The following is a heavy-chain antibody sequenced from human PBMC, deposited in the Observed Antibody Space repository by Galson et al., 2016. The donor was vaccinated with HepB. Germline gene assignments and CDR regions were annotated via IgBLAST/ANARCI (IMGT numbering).Heavy chain of an antibody. Sequence: SETLSLTCAVYGGSFSGYYWSWIRQPPGKGLEWIGEINHSGSTNYNPSLKSRVTISVDTSKNQFSLKLSSVTAADTAVYYCARSRGYSRWYYFDYWGQGTLVTVSS. CDR2: INHSGST. CDR3: ARSRGYSRWYYFDY. D-gene: IGHD5-18*01. J-gene: IGHJ4*02. CDR1: GGSFSGYY. V-gene: IGHV4-34*01.